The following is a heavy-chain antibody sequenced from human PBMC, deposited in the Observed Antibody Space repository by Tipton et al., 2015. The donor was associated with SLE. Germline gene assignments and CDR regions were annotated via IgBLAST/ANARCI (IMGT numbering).Heavy chain of an antibody. Sequence: TLSLTCTVSGGSISSYYWSWIRQPPGKGLEWIGEINHSGNTNYNPSLKSRVTISVDTSKNQFSLKLSSVTAADTAVYYCARGGEYGSSWYPRYFYYMDVWGKGTTVTVSS. D-gene: IGHD6-13*01. CDR1: GGSISSYY. CDR2: INHSGNT. J-gene: IGHJ6*03. V-gene: IGHV4-34*01. CDR3: ARGGEYGSSWYPRYFYYMDV.